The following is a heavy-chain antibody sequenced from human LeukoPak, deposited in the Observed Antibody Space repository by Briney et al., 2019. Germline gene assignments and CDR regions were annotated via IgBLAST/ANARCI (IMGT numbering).Heavy chain of an antibody. CDR3: ARALGGIVVVPAARDLRYYYYMDV. D-gene: IGHD2-2*01. CDR1: GRSIRGYY. J-gene: IGHJ6*03. CDR2: IYYSGST. V-gene: IGHV4-59*01. Sequence: SETLSLTCFVSGRSIRGYYWSWIRQTPGKGLEWIGYIYYSGSTNYNTSSKSGFSISVETSKNQFSLTLSSVTAADTAVYYCARALGGIVVVPAARDLRYYYYMDVWGKGTTVTISS.